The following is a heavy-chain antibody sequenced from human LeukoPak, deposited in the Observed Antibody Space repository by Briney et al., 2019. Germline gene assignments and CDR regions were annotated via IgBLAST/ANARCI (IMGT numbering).Heavy chain of an antibody. D-gene: IGHD3-10*01. Sequence: GGSLRLSCAASGFTFSSYSMNWVRQAPGEGLEWVSSISSSSSYIYYADSVKGRFTISRDNAKNSLYLQMNSLRAEDTAVYYCARDRDYYGSGSFGFDPWGQGTLVTVSS. CDR2: ISSSSSYI. J-gene: IGHJ5*02. V-gene: IGHV3-21*01. CDR1: GFTFSSYS. CDR3: ARDRDYYGSGSFGFDP.